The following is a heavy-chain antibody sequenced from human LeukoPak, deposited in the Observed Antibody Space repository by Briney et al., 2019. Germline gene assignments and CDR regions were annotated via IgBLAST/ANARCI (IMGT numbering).Heavy chain of an antibody. D-gene: IGHD3-9*01. CDR1: GFIFSSYT. CDR2: IICMDGRT. V-gene: IGHV3-23*01. J-gene: IGHJ4*02. CDR3: AKGRERSDWYILEY. Sequence: WGSLRLSCAASGFIFSSYTMSWGVRHPPGGLLWGLAIICMDGRTYYAESVNGRFTISLDSSKNTLSLQLNSLEVDDTAVYYCAKGRERSDWYILEYWGEKTLDTASS.